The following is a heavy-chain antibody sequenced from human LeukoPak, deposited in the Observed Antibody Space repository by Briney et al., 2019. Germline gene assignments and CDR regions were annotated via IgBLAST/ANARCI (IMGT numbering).Heavy chain of an antibody. J-gene: IGHJ6*02. V-gene: IGHV3-21*01. Sequence: GGSLRLSCAASGFTFSGYTMNWVRQAPGKGLNWVSTISGTGGIPYYADSVKGRFTISRDNAKNSLYLQMNSLRAEDTAVYYCARMTPYYYYYGMDVWGQGTTVTVSS. CDR2: ISGTGGIP. CDR1: GFTFSGYT. CDR3: ARMTPYYYYYGMDV.